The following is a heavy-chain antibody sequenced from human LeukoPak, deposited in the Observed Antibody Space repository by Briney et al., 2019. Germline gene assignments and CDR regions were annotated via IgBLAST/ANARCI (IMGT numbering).Heavy chain of an antibody. V-gene: IGHV4-39*01. Sequence: SETLSLTCTVSGGSISSSSYYWGWIRQPPGKGLEWIGSIYYSGSTYYNPSLKSRVTISVDTSKNQFSLKLSSVTAADTAVYYCARHPITMVRGVISNAFDIWGQGTMVTVSS. D-gene: IGHD3-10*01. J-gene: IGHJ3*02. CDR3: ARHPITMVRGVISNAFDI. CDR2: IYYSGST. CDR1: GGSISSSSYY.